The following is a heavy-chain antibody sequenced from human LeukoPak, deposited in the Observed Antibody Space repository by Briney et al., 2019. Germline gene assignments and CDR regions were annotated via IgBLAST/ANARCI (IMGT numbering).Heavy chain of an antibody. D-gene: IGHD3-9*01. CDR1: GYSISSGYY. V-gene: IGHV4-38-2*02. Sequence: SETLSLTCTVSGYSISSGYYWGWIRQPPGKGLEWIGSIYHSGSTYYNPSLKSRVTISVDTSKNQFSLKLSSVTAADTAVYYCARDSMHRYDILTGYYGIGYWGQGTLVTVSS. J-gene: IGHJ4*02. CDR3: ARDSMHRYDILTGYYGIGY. CDR2: IYHSGST.